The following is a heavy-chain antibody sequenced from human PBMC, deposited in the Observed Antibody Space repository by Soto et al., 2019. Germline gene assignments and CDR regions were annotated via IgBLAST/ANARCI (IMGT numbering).Heavy chain of an antibody. CDR3: ARGVGVGVAGSAAFDM. D-gene: IGHD3-3*01. CDR1: GYPVTAYY. Sequence: QLHLVQSGAVVKKPGASVTVSCSASGYPVTAYYMHWVRQAPGRGLEWMGGINPATGAAKYTQTFQGRVTMTRDTSTSTSFMELSGLTSEDTAVFYWARGVGVGVAGSAAFDMWGQGTLVTVSS. CDR2: INPATGAA. J-gene: IGHJ3*02. V-gene: IGHV1-2*02.